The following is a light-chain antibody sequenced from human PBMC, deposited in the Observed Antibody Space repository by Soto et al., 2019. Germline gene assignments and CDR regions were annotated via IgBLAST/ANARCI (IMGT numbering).Light chain of an antibody. CDR3: LQHKSYPWT. J-gene: IGKJ1*01. CDR1: QGISGF. Sequence: DIPMTQSPSAMSASIGDRVTITCRASQGISGFLAWFQQKPGKVPERLIYATSSLQSGVPSRFSGSGSGTEFTLTISSLQPEDFATYYCLQHKSYPWTFDQGTKVEIK. V-gene: IGKV1-17*03. CDR2: ATS.